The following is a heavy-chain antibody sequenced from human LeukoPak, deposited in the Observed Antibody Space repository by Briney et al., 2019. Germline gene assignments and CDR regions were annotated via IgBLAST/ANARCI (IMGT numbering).Heavy chain of an antibody. CDR1: GFTFSSYG. CDR2: ISYDGSNK. J-gene: IGHJ6*02. CDR3: ANSAAGTLYGMDV. D-gene: IGHD6-13*01. Sequence: PGRSLRLSCAASGFTFSSYGMRWVRQAPGKGLEWVAVISYDGSNKYYADSVKGRFTISRDNPKNTLYLQMNSLRAEDTAVYYCANSAAGTLYGMDVWGQGTTVTVSS. V-gene: IGHV3-30*18.